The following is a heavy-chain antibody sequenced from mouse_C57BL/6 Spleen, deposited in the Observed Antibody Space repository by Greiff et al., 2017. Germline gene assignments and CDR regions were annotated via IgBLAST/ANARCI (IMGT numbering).Heavy chain of an antibody. CDR2: SRNKANEYTT. J-gene: IGHJ4*01. Sequence: EVMLVESGGGLVQSGRSLRLSCATSGFTFSDFYMEWFRQAPGKELAWIAASRNKANEYTTESSASVKGRFIVSRDTSQIILYLQMNALRAEDTAIYYCARDASSGYRAMDYWGQGTSVTVSS. D-gene: IGHD3-2*02. V-gene: IGHV7-1*01. CDR1: GFTFSDFY. CDR3: ARDASSGYRAMDY.